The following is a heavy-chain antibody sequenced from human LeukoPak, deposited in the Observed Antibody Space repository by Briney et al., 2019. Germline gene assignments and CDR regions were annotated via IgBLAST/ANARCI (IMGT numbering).Heavy chain of an antibody. J-gene: IGHJ4*02. D-gene: IGHD3-22*01. CDR2: IYYSGTT. CDR1: GGSISSGDYY. CDR3: ARDRRFGDSRYDY. Sequence: PSETLSLTCTVSGGSISSGDYYWSWIRQPPGKGLEWIGYIYYSGTTYYNPSLKSRVTISVDTSKNQFTLNLRSVTAADTAVYYCARDRRFGDSRYDYWGQGTLVTVSS. V-gene: IGHV4-30-4*01.